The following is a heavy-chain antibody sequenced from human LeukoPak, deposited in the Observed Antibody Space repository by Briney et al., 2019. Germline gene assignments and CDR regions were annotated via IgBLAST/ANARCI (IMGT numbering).Heavy chain of an antibody. Sequence: SETLSLTCTVSGGSISSYYWSWIRQPAGKGLEWIGRIYTSGSTNYNPSLKSRVTISVDTSKNQFSLKLSSVTAADTAVYYCAREYCSSTSCYESGGNYFDYWGQGTLVTVSS. CDR1: GGSISSYY. J-gene: IGHJ4*02. V-gene: IGHV4-4*07. D-gene: IGHD2-2*01. CDR2: IYTSGST. CDR3: AREYCSSTSCYESGGNYFDY.